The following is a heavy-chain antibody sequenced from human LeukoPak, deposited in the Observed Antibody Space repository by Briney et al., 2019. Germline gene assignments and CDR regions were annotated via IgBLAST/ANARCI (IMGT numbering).Heavy chain of an antibody. J-gene: IGHJ4*02. CDR3: ARASYCSSGSCPFDY. Sequence: GGSLRLSCAASGFTFSSYAMHWVRQAPGKGLEWVAVISYDGSNKYYADSVKGRFTISRDNSKNTLYLQMSSLRVEDTAFYYCARASYCSSGSCPFDYWGQGTLVTVSS. CDR1: GFTFSSYA. V-gene: IGHV3-30-3*01. CDR2: ISYDGSNK. D-gene: IGHD2-15*01.